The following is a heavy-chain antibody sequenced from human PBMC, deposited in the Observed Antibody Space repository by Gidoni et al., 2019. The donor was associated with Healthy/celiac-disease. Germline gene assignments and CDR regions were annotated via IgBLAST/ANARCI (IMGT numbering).Heavy chain of an antibody. D-gene: IGHD1-26*01. Sequence: EVQLVESGRGLVKPGGSLRLSCAASGFTFSSYSMTWVRQAPGKGLEWVSSISSSSSYIYYADSVKGRFTISRDNAKNSLYLQMNSLRAEDTAVYYCARWGVGATPAAFDYWGQGTLVTVSS. CDR2: ISSSSSYI. CDR3: ARWGVGATPAAFDY. V-gene: IGHV3-21*01. J-gene: IGHJ4*02. CDR1: GFTFSSYS.